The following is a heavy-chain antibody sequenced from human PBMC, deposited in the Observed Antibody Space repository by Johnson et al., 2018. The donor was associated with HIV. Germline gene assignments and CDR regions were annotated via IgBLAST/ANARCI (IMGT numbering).Heavy chain of an antibody. CDR3: ATGENLKWELRFVDAFDI. J-gene: IGHJ3*02. CDR1: GFTFDDYG. Sequence: VQLVEFGGGVVRPGGSLRLSCAAFGFTFDDYGMSWVRQAPEKGLEWVSGINWNGGSTGYADSVKGRFTISRDNAKNSLYLQMNNLRAEDTALYYCATGENLKWELRFVDAFDIWGQGTMVTVSS. CDR2: INWNGGST. V-gene: IGHV3-20*04. D-gene: IGHD1-26*01.